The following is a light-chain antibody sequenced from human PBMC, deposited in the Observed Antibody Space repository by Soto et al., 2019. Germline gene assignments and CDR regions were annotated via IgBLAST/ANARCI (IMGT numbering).Light chain of an antibody. CDR2: GAS. J-gene: IGKJ4*01. CDR3: QQYGSSPPLT. V-gene: IGKV3-20*01. CDR1: QSVSSSF. Sequence: EFVLTQSPGTLSLSPGERATLSCRASQSVSSSFXAWYQQKPGQAPRILIYGASTRATGIPDRFSGSGSGTXFXXXISXLEPEDFAVYYCQQYGSSPPLTFGGGTKVEIK.